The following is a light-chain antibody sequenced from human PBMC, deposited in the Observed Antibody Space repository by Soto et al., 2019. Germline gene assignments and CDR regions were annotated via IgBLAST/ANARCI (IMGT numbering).Light chain of an antibody. J-gene: IGLJ3*02. CDR1: SSAVDPYHF. V-gene: IGLV2-14*01. CDR3: SAYTARSTLV. CDR2: DVS. Sequence: DPTNPASGSGSHRHCIPISCPRTSSAVDPYHFVSWYQQHPGKAPKLIIYDVSNRPSGVSNRFSGSKSGNTASLTISGLQSEDEGDYYCSAYTARSTLVFGGGTK.